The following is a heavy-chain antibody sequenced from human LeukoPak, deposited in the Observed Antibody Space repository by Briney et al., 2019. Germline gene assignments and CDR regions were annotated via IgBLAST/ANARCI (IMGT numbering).Heavy chain of an antibody. D-gene: IGHD3-3*01. CDR1: GGSISSYY. CDR2: IYYSGST. J-gene: IGHJ5*02. CDR3: ARCITIFGVFDP. V-gene: IGHV4-59*01. Sequence: SETLSLTCTVSGGSISSYYWSWIRQPPGKGLEWIGYIYYSGSTNYNPSLKSRVTISVDTSKNQFSLKLSSVTAADTAVYYCARCITIFGVFDPWGQGTLVTVSS.